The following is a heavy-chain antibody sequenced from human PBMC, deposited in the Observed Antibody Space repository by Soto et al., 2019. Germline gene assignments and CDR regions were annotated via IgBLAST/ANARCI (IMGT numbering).Heavy chain of an antibody. CDR1: GGTFSSYA. D-gene: IGHD2-2*01. J-gene: IGHJ6*02. V-gene: IGHV1-69*01. CDR2: IIPIFGTA. CDR3: ARWVLPAAIEPYGMDV. Sequence: QVQLVQSGAEVKKPGSSVKVSCKASGGTFSSYAISWVRQAPGQGLELMGGIIPIFGTANYAQKFQGRVTITADESTSTAYMELSSLRSEDTAVYYCARWVLPAAIEPYGMDVWGQGTTVTVSS.